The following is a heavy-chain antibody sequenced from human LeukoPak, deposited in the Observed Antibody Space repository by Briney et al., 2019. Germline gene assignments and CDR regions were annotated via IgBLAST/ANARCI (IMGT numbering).Heavy chain of an antibody. Sequence: ASVKVSWKASGYSFTACYIHWVRQAPGQGLEWMGWIDPNSGGTNYAQRFQGRVTMTRDTPISTAYMELSRLRSDDTAVYYCARGGSMIFGVLNDWGQGARVTVSS. J-gene: IGHJ4*02. CDR1: GYSFTACY. CDR2: IDPNSGGT. V-gene: IGHV1-2*02. D-gene: IGHD3/OR15-3a*01. CDR3: ARGGSMIFGVLND.